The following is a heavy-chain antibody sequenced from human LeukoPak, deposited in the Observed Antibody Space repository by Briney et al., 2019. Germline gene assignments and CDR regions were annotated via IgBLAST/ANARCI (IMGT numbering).Heavy chain of an antibody. J-gene: IGHJ4*02. CDR3: ARRHGYSYGTQFDY. CDR2: IYYTGST. CDR1: GGSISSSSYY. D-gene: IGHD5-18*01. V-gene: IGHV4-39*01. Sequence: SETLSLTCTVSGGSISSSSYYWAWIRQPLGKGLEWIGTIYYTGSTYYNPSLKSRVTISIDTSKNQFSLKLSSVTAADTAVYYCARRHGYSYGTQFDYWGQGTLVTVSS.